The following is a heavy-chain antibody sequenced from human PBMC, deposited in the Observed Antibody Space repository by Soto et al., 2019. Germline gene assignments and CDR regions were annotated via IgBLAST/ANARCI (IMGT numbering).Heavy chain of an antibody. D-gene: IGHD6-19*01. Sequence: QVQLVESGGGVVQPGRSLRLSCAASGFTFSSYAMQWVRQAPGKGLEWVAVISYDGSNKYYADSVKGRFTISRDNSKNTLYLQMNSLRAEDTAVYYCARDLYSSGWYGGGYWGQGTLVTVSS. CDR2: ISYDGSNK. CDR1: GFTFSSYA. V-gene: IGHV3-30-3*01. J-gene: IGHJ4*02. CDR3: ARDLYSSGWYGGGY.